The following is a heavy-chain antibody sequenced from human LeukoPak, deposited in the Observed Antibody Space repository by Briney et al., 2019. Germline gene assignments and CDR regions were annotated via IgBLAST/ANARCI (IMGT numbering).Heavy chain of an antibody. CDR2: INHSAST. V-gene: IGHV4-34*01. J-gene: IGHJ4*02. D-gene: IGHD6-6*01. CDR3: ARRKGLYGAARPAQDY. CDR1: GGSFSGYY. Sequence: PSETLSLTCAVYGGSFSGYYWSWIRQPPGKGLEWIGEINHSASTKYNPSLKSRVTISADTSKNQFSLKLSSVTAADTAVYYCARRKGLYGAARPAQDYWGQGTLVTVSS.